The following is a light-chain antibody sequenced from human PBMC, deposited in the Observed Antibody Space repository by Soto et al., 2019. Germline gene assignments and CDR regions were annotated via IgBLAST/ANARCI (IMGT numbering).Light chain of an antibody. J-gene: IGKJ1*01. CDR3: VQGTHWPWT. CDR2: QVS. CDR1: QGLVYSDGNTF. V-gene: IGKV2-30*01. Sequence: DVVMTQSPLSLSVTLGQPASISCRSSQGLVYSDGNTFLNWFHQRPGQSPRCLIYQVSNRDSGVPARFSGSGSGTDYTLTISGVEAEDVGIYYCVQGTHWPWTFGQGTKVEIK.